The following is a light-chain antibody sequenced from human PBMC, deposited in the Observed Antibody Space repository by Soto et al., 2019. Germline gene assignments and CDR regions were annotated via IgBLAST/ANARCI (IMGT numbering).Light chain of an antibody. J-gene: IGKJ4*01. CDR1: QSVGSN. Sequence: EIVMTQSPATLSVSPGEIATLSCRASQSVGSNLDWYQQKFGQVPRLLIHGASTRATGVPARFSGSGSGTEFTLTISSLQSEDFAVYFCLQYSKWPFTFGGGTKIEIK. CDR2: GAS. CDR3: LQYSKWPFT. V-gene: IGKV3-15*01.